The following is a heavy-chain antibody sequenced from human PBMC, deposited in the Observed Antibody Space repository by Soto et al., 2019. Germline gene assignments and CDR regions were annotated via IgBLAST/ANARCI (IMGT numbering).Heavy chain of an antibody. CDR3: AKDEGELWELGAFDI. CDR2: ISYDGSNK. CDR1: GFTFSSYG. Sequence: QVQLVESGGGVVQPGRSLRLSCAASGFTFSSYGMHWVRQAPGKGLEWVAVISYDGSNKYYADSVKGRFTISRDNSKNTLYLQMNSLRAEDTAVYYCAKDEGELWELGAFDIWGQGTMVTVSS. V-gene: IGHV3-30*18. J-gene: IGHJ3*02. D-gene: IGHD1-26*01.